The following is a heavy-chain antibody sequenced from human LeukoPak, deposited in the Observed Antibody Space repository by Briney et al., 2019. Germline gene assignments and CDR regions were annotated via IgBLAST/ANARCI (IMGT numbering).Heavy chain of an antibody. V-gene: IGHV3-21*01. J-gene: IGHJ3*02. Sequence: PGGSLRLSRAASGFTFSSYSMNWVRQAPGKGLEWVSSISSSSSYIYYADSVKGRFTISRDNAKNSLYLQMNSLRAEDTAVYYCARLTSPHYYDSSAVAFDIWGQGTMVTVSS. CDR3: ARLTSPHYYDSSAVAFDI. CDR2: ISSSSSYI. D-gene: IGHD3-22*01. CDR1: GFTFSSYS.